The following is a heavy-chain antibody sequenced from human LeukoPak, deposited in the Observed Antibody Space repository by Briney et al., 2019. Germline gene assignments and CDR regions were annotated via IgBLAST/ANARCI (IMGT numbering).Heavy chain of an antibody. D-gene: IGHD6-13*01. CDR1: GGSISSYY. CDR2: IYYTGST. Sequence: SETLSLTCTVSGGSISSYYWTWIRQPPGKGLEWIGYIYYTGSTNYNPSLKSRVTISVDTSKNQFSLKLSSVTAADTAVYYCARTGSWYYYFDYWGQGALVTVSS. V-gene: IGHV4-59*01. CDR3: ARTGSWYYYFDY. J-gene: IGHJ4*02.